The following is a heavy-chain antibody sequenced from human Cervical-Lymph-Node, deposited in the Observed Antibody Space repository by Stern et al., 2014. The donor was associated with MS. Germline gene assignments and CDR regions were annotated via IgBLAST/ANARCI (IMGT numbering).Heavy chain of an antibody. J-gene: IGHJ6*02. Sequence: VQLVESGGGVVQPGRSLRLSCVVSGFTFSNHAMHWDRQAPGKGLEWVTVISYDGRNEYYTDSVQGRFTVSRDHSKNTLYLQMNSLRPDDTAVYYCARATSTTSVTTPYYGLDVWGQGTTVTVSS. D-gene: IGHD4-17*01. CDR1: GFTFSNHA. CDR2: ISYDGRNE. V-gene: IGHV3-30*04. CDR3: ARATSTTSVTTPYYGLDV.